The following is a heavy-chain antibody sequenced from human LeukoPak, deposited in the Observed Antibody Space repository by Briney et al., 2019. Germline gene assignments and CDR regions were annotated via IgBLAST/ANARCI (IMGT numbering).Heavy chain of an antibody. CDR1: GGSISSGGYY. V-gene: IGHV4-30-2*01. J-gene: IGHJ3*02. Sequence: SETLPLTCTVSGGSISSGGYYWSWIRQPPGKGLEWIGYIYHSGSTYYNPSLKSRVTISVDRSKNQFSLKLSSVTAADTAVYYCARDRGFDAFDIWGQGTMVTVSS. CDR2: IYHSGST. CDR3: ARDRGFDAFDI. D-gene: IGHD5-12*01.